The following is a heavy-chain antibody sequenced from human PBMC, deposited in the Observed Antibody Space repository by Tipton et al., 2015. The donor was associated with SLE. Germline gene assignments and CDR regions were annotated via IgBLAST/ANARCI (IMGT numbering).Heavy chain of an antibody. J-gene: IGHJ3*02. CDR3: AKDYGPGRGAFDI. Sequence: SLRLSCAASGFTFSSYSMNWVRQAPGKGLEWVSSISSSSSYIYYADSVKGRFTISRDNAKNSLYLQMNSLRAEDTAVYYCAKDYGPGRGAFDIWGQGTMVTVSS. CDR1: GFTFSSYS. D-gene: IGHD3-10*01. V-gene: IGHV3-21*01. CDR2: ISSSSSYI.